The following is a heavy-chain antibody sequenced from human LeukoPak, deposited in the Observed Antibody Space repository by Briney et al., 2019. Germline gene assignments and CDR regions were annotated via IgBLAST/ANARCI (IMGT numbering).Heavy chain of an antibody. CDR2: INPSGGST. J-gene: IGHJ6*02. Sequence: ASVKVSCKASGYTFTSYYMHWLGQAPGQGLEWMGIINPSGGSTSYAQKFQGRVTMTRDTSTSTVYMELSSLRSEDTAVYYCARGDQLRYYGMDVWGQGTTVTVSS. CDR3: ARGDQLRYYGMDV. CDR1: GYTFTSYY. V-gene: IGHV1-46*01. D-gene: IGHD1-1*01.